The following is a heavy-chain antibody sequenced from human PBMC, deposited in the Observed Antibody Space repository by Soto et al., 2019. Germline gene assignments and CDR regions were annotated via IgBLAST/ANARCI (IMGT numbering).Heavy chain of an antibody. J-gene: IGHJ6*02. V-gene: IGHV3-53*02. CDR3: ARDTYYYGMDV. CDR1: GFTVSSNY. CDR2: IYSGGST. Sequence: EVQLVETGGGLIQPGGSLRLSCAASGFTVSSNYMSWVRQAPGKGLEWVSIIYSGGSTYYADSVKGRFTISRDNSKNTLYLQMNSLRAEDTAVYYCARDTYYYGMDVWGQGTTVTVSS.